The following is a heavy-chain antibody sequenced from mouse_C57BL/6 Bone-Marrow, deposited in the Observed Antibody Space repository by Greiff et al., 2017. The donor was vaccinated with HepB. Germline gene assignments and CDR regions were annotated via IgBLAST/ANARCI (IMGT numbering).Heavy chain of an antibody. CDR2: ISTGGGDT. D-gene: IGHD1-1*01. CDR1: GYTFTDYA. CDR3: GRRQYYGRS. J-gene: IGHJ3*01. V-gene: IGHV1-67*01. Sequence: VQLQQSGPELVRPGVSVKISCKASGYTFTDYAMHWVKQSPAKGLEWIGVISTGGGDTSYNKKFKDKATMTVDKSSSTAYMELASLTSEDSAVCYGGRRQYYGRSWGQGTMVTVSA.